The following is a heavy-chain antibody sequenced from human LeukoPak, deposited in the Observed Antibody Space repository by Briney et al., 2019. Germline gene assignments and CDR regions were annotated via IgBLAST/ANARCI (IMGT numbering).Heavy chain of an antibody. V-gene: IGHV1-18*01. D-gene: IGHD3-22*01. CDR3: AKDIHPGLDSGASCCFDY. J-gene: IGHJ4*02. CDR1: GYTFSRHG. CDR2: VSGYNGNT. Sequence: ASVKVSCNTSGYTFSRHGITWVRQPPGQGLEWMGWVSGYNGNTNYAQNVQGRVTMTTDTSTNTAYMELRSLRSDDTAVYYCAKDIHPGLDSGASCCFDYWGQGTPVTVSS.